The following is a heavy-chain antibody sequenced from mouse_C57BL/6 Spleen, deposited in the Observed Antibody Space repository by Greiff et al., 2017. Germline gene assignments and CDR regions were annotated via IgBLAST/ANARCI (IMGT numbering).Heavy chain of an antibody. CDR3: ARSDYSNGGYAMDY. J-gene: IGHJ4*01. CDR1: GYAFSSYW. V-gene: IGHV1-80*01. CDR2: IYPGDGDT. D-gene: IGHD2-5*01. Sequence: QVQLQQSGAELVKPGASVKISCKASGYAFSSYWMNWVKQRPGKGLEWIGQIYPGDGDTNYNGKFKGKATLTADKSSSTAYKQLSSLTSEDSAVYFCARSDYSNGGYAMDYWGQGTSVTVSS.